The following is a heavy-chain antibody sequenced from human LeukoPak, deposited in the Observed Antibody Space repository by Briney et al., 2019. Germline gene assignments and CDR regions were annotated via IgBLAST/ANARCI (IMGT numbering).Heavy chain of an antibody. Sequence: SETLSLTCTVSGGSISSYYWSWIRQPPGKGLEWIGYIYYSGSTNYNPSLKSRVTISVDTSKNQFSLRLSSVTAADTAVYYCARDRRYYDTSGTVYYDAMDVWGQGTTVTVSS. CDR3: ARDRRYYDTSGTVYYDAMDV. CDR2: IYYSGST. D-gene: IGHD3-22*01. CDR1: GGSISSYY. J-gene: IGHJ6*02. V-gene: IGHV4-59*01.